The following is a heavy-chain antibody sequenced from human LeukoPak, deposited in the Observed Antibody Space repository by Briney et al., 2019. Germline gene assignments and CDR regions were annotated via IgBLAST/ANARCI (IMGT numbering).Heavy chain of an antibody. CDR1: GYTFTSYG. D-gene: IGHD3-22*01. V-gene: IGHV1-18*01. Sequence: ASVKVSCKASGYTFTSYGISWVQQAPGQGLEWMGWISAYNGNTNYAQKLQGRVTMTTDTSTSTAYMELRSLRSDDTAVYYCARDRSYYYDSSGSTHFDYWGQGTLVTVSS. CDR3: ARDRSYYYDSSGSTHFDY. J-gene: IGHJ4*02. CDR2: ISAYNGNT.